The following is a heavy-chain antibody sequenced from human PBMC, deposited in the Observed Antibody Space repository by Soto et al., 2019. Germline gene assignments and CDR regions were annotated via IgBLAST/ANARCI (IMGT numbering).Heavy chain of an antibody. D-gene: IGHD3-10*01. Sequence: GGSLRLSCAASGFTFSSYAMSWVRQAPGKGLEWVSAISGSGGSTYYADSVKGRFTISRDNSKNTLYLQMNSLRAEDTAVYYCAKEGYYGSGSYYNVLRSDYYYYGMDVWGQGTMVTVSS. CDR1: GFTFSSYA. CDR3: AKEGYYGSGSYYNVLRSDYYYYGMDV. V-gene: IGHV3-23*01. J-gene: IGHJ6*02. CDR2: ISGSGGST.